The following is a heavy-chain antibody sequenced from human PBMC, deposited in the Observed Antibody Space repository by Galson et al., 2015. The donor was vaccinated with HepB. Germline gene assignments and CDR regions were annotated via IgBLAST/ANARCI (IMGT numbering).Heavy chain of an antibody. CDR3: ASIDHKGDKYQLLSFGMDV. Sequence: SVKVSCKASGYTFTGYYMHWVRQAPGQGLEWMGWINPNSGGTNYAQKFQGRGTMTRDTSISTAYMELSRLRSDDTAVYYCASIDHKGDKYQLLSFGMDVWGQGTTVTVSS. V-gene: IGHV1-2*02. CDR2: INPNSGGT. CDR1: GYTFTGYY. D-gene: IGHD2-2*01. J-gene: IGHJ6*02.